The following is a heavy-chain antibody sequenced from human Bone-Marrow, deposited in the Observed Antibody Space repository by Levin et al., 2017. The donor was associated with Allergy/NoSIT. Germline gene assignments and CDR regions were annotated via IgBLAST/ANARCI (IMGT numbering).Heavy chain of an antibody. CDR1: GLPFDTYA. CDR2: ISGSGVHT. Sequence: PGGSLRLSCAVSGLPFDTYAMNWVRQAPGKGLEWVSSISGSGVHTFYGDSLKGRFTISRDNAQNSLFLQMNSLRDDDTAVYYCASRHCTSTHCYSFDYWGQGTLVTVSS. J-gene: IGHJ4*02. D-gene: IGHD2-2*01. CDR3: ASRHCTSTHCYSFDY. V-gene: IGHV3-21*01.